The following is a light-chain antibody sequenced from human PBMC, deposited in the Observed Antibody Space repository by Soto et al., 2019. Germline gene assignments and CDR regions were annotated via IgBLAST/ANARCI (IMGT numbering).Light chain of an antibody. CDR3: QQYGSSPPYT. CDR1: QSVSSSY. J-gene: IGKJ2*01. CDR2: GAS. V-gene: IGKV3-20*01. Sequence: EIVLTQSPGTLSLSPGERATLSCRASQSVSSSYLAWYQQKPGQAPRLLIYGASSRATGIPDRFSGSGSGTDFPLTISRPEPEDFAVYYCQQYGSSPPYTFGQGTKLEIK.